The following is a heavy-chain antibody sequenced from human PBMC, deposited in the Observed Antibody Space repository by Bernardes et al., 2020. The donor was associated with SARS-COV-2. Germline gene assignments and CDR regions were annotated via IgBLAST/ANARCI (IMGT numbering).Heavy chain of an antibody. CDR1: GFTFSDYY. CDR3: ARGGGSYRYFDY. J-gene: IGHJ4*02. D-gene: IGHD1-26*01. V-gene: IGHV3-11*05. CDR2: ISSSSSYT. Sequence: GGSLRLSCAASGFTFSDYYMSWIRQAPGKGLEWVSYISSSSSYTNYADSVKGRFTISRDNAKNSLYLQMNSLRAEDTAVYYCARGGGSYRYFDYWGQGTLVTVSS.